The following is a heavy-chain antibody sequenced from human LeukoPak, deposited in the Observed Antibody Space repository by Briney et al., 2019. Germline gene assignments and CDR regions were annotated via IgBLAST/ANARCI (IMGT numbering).Heavy chain of an antibody. J-gene: IGHJ4*02. V-gene: IGHV3-53*04. CDR2: IYSGGST. CDR3: ARVRLSSGWSVFDF. CDR1: GFTVSSNY. D-gene: IGHD6-19*01. Sequence: PGVSLRLSCAASGFTVSSNYMSRVRQAPGKGLEWVSVIYSGGSTYYADSVKGRFTISRHISQNTLYPQMNSLRAEDTAVYYCARVRLSSGWSVFDFWGQGTLVTVSS.